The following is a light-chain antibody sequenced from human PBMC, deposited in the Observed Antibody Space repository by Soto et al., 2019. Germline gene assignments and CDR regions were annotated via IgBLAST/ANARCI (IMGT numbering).Light chain of an antibody. V-gene: IGKV3-11*01. J-gene: IGKJ4*01. CDR3: QQRSNWPT. CDR2: DAS. Sequence: EIVLTQSPATLSLSPGERATLPCRASQSVSSYLAWYQQKPGQAPRLLIYDASNRATGIPARFSGSGSGTDFTLTISSPEPEDFAVYYCQQRSNWPTFGGGTKVDIK. CDR1: QSVSSY.